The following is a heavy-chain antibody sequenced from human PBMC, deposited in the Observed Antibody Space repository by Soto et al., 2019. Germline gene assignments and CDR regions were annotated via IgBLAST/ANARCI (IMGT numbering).Heavy chain of an antibody. V-gene: IGHV3-21*01. CDR3: AREWAAPGGWFDP. CDR2: ISSSSSYI. Sequence: GGSLGLSCAASGVTFRSYSMNWVRQAPGKGLEWVSSISSSSSYIYYADSVKGRFTISRDNAKNSLYLQMNSLRAEDTAVYYCAREWAAPGGWFDPWGQGTLVTVSS. J-gene: IGHJ5*02. CDR1: GVTFRSYS. D-gene: IGHD2-15*01.